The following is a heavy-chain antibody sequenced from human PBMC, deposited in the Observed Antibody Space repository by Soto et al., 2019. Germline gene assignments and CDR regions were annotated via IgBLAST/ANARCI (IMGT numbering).Heavy chain of an antibody. CDR1: GFTFSSYS. V-gene: IGHV3-21*01. J-gene: IGHJ4*01. CDR2: ISSSSSYI. Sequence: PGGSLRLSCAASGFTFSSYSMNWVRQAPGKGLEWVSSISSSSSYIYYADSVKGRFTISRDNAKNSLYLQMNSLRAEDTAVYFRARHLRLTSGVQKWTYVDYWGHGTLVTVSS. D-gene: IGHD6-19*01. CDR3: ARHLRLTSGVQKWTYVDY.